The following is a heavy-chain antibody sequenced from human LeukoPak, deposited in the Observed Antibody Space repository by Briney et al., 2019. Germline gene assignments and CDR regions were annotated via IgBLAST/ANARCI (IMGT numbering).Heavy chain of an antibody. D-gene: IGHD3-10*01. CDR2: IYYSGST. CDR1: GGSISSYY. J-gene: IGHJ4*02. CDR3: ARYGSGSYYLSPDY. Sequence: SETLSLTCTVSGGSISSYYWSWIRQPPGKGLEWIGYIYYSGSTNYNPSLKSRVTISVDTSKNQFSLKLSSVTAADTAVHYCARYGSGSYYLSPDYWGQGTLVTVSS. V-gene: IGHV4-59*01.